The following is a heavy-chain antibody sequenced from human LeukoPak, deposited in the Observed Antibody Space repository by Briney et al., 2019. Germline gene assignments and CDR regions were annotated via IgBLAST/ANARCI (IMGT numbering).Heavy chain of an antibody. CDR2: INELGFT. CDR1: GGPFNYYF. V-gene: IGHV4-34*01. D-gene: IGHD3-9*01. J-gene: IGHJ4*02. CDR3: VREPEKYYNLVTGYRYFDN. Sequence: SETLSLTCAVYGGPFNYYFWSWIRQSPGKGLEWIGEINELGFTKYNPSLKSRVSMSVDTSKNQFSLRLTSVTAADTAVYYCVREPEKYYNLVTGYRYFDNWGQGTLVTVSS.